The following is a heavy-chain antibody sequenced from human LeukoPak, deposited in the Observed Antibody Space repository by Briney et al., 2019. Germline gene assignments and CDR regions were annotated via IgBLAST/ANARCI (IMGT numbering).Heavy chain of an antibody. CDR1: GFTFSSYS. J-gene: IGHJ1*01. V-gene: IGHV3-21*01. CDR2: ISSSSSYI. CDR3: ARGLLWFGEPPGAEYFQH. Sequence: GSLSLSCAASGFTFSSYSMNWIRQAPGKGLEWISSISSSSSYIYYAASVKGRFTNSRDNAKNSLYLQMNSLRAEDTAVYYCARGLLWFGEPPGAEYFQHWGQGTLVTVSS. D-gene: IGHD3-10*01.